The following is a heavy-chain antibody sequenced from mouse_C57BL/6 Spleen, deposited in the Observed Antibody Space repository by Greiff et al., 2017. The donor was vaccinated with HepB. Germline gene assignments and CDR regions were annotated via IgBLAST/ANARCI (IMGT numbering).Heavy chain of an antibody. CDR2: IYPRSGNT. J-gene: IGHJ2*01. CDR1: GYTFTSYG. D-gene: IGHD3-2*02. Sequence: VQLVESGAELARPGASVKLSCKASGYTFTSYGISWVKQRTGQGLEWIGEIYPRSGNTYYNEKFKGKATLTADKSSSTAYMELRSLTSEDSAVYFCARRGQLRPYYFDYWGQGTTLTVSS. V-gene: IGHV1-81*01. CDR3: ARRGQLRPYYFDY.